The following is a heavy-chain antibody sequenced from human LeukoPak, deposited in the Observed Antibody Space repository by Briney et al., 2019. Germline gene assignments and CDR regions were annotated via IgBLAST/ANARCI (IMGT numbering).Heavy chain of an antibody. V-gene: IGHV4-59*01. CDR3: ARDTVVGATDWFDP. CDR2: IYYSGST. CDR1: GGSISSYY. J-gene: IGHJ5*02. D-gene: IGHD1-26*01. Sequence: SETLSLTCTVSGGSISSYYWSWIRQPPGKGLEWIGYIYYSGSTNYNPSLKSRVTISVDTSKNQFSLKLSSLTAADTAVYYCARDTVVGATDWFDPWGQGTLVTVSS.